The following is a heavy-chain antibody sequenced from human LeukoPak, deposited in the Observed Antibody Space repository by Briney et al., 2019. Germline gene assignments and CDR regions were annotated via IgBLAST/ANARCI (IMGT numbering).Heavy chain of an antibody. V-gene: IGHV3-33*01. J-gene: IGHJ4*02. CDR3: ARDDDTTGRYSRFDY. Sequence: GGSLRLSCAASGFTFSHYGMHWVRQAPGKELGWVAVMWSDGTKKYYADSVKGRFTVSRDTSKHTLYLQMSSLRAEDTAVYFCARDDDTTGRYSRFDYWGQGTLVTVSS. CDR1: GFTFSHYG. D-gene: IGHD3-22*01. CDR2: MWSDGTKK.